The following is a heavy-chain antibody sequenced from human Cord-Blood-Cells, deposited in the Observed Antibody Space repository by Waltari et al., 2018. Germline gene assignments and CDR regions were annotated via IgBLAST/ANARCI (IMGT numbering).Heavy chain of an antibody. Sequence: QVQLQQWGAGLLKPSETLSLTCAVYGGSFSGYYWSWNRQPPGKGLEWIGEINNSGSTNDNPSLKSRVTISVDTSKNQFSLKLSSVTAAETAVYYCARRGQLGICYWGQGTLVTVSS. V-gene: IGHV4-34*01. CDR2: INNSGST. CDR3: ARRGQLGICY. J-gene: IGHJ4*02. CDR1: GGSFSGYY. D-gene: IGHD7-27*01.